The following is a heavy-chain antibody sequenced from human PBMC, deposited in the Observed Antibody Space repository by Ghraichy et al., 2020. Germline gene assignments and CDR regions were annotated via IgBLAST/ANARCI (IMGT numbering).Heavy chain of an antibody. D-gene: IGHD7-27*01. CDR3: AKILGRPGSIYGMDV. Sequence: GSLRLSCTVSGGSISSYYWTWIRQPPGKGLEWIGYIYYSGSTNYNPSLKSRVAISVDTSKNQFSLKLSSVTAADTAVYYCAKILGRPGSIYGMDVWGQGTTVTVSS. J-gene: IGHJ6*02. V-gene: IGHV4-59*01. CDR1: GGSISSYY. CDR2: IYYSGST.